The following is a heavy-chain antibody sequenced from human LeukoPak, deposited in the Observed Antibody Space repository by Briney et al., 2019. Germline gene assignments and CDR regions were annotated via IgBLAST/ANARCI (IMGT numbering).Heavy chain of an antibody. CDR1: GFTCSDYY. CDR3: AARITIFGANCPNWFDS. J-gene: IGHJ5*01. D-gene: IGHD3-3*01. V-gene: IGHV3-11*04. CDR2: ISSSGSNI. Sequence: VGSLRLSGAASGFTCSDYYMSWIRQGPRKGLEWVSYISSSGSNIYYAACVKGRFTISRDNAKNSLYIQMNRLRAEDTAVYYCAARITIFGANCPNWFDSWGQGTLVTVSS.